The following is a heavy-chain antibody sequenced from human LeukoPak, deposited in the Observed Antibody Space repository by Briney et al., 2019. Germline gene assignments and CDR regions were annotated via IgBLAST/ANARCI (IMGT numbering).Heavy chain of an antibody. J-gene: IGHJ3*02. CDR2: ISYSGST. CDR3: ARHISYSSGDNDAFDI. CDR1: GDSISNYY. V-gene: IGHV4-59*08. D-gene: IGHD6-19*01. Sequence: SQTLSLTCTVSGDSISNYYWSWIRQPPGKGLEWIGYISYSGSTNYNPSLKSRVTISVDTSKNQFSLKLSSVTAADTAVYYCARHISYSSGDNDAFDIWGQGTMVTVSS.